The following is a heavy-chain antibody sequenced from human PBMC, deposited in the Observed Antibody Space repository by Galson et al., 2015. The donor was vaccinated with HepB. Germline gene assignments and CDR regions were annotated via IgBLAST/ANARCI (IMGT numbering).Heavy chain of an antibody. J-gene: IGHJ4*02. Sequence: YLRLSSAAYGFTFRSSAMHWARQAPGKGLEWVAVISYDGSNKYYADSVKGRFTISRDNSKNTLYLQMNSLRAEDTAVYYCARERTYYYDSSGYYLHWGQGTLVTVSS. CDR3: ARERTYYYDSSGYYLH. CDR1: GFTFRSSA. V-gene: IGHV3-30-3*01. CDR2: ISYDGSNK. D-gene: IGHD3-22*01.